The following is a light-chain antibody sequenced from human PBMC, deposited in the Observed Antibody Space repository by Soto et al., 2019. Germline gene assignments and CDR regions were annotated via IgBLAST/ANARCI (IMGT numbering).Light chain of an antibody. CDR3: QQRSMWPLT. CDR2: DAS. J-gene: IGKJ4*01. CDR1: QTINSY. V-gene: IGKV3-11*01. Sequence: IVLTQSPATLSLSPGERATLSCRASQTINSYLAWYQQKPGQPPRLLIYDASNRATGIPTRFSGSGSGTDFTLTISSLEPEDFAMYYCQQRSMWPLTFGGGTKVEIK.